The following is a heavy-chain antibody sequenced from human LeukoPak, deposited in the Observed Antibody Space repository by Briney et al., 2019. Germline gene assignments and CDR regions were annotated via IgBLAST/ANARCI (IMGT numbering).Heavy chain of an antibody. CDR1: GFTFSSYG. CDR3: AKAPDIVVVPAAPPFDY. V-gene: IGHV3-33*06. J-gene: IGHJ4*02. CDR2: IWYDGSNK. D-gene: IGHD2-2*01. Sequence: PGRSLRLSCAASGFTFSSYGMHWVRQAPGKGLEWVAVIWYDGSNKYYADSVKGRFTISRDNSKNTLYLQMNSLRAEDTAVYYCAKAPDIVVVPAAPPFDYWGQGTLVTVSS.